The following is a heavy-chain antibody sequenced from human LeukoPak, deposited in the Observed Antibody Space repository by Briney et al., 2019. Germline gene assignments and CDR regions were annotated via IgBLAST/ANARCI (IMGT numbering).Heavy chain of an antibody. Sequence: PGGSLRLSCAASEFTFNKYWMHWVRQAPGKGLEWVSAITGSGGSTFFADSVKGRFTISRDNSKNTLYLQMNSLRAEDTAVYYCARPNRGYCDDTSCSHFDYWGQGTLVTVSS. CDR1: EFTFNKYW. CDR3: ARPNRGYCDDTSCSHFDY. J-gene: IGHJ4*02. V-gene: IGHV3-23*01. D-gene: IGHD2-2*01. CDR2: ITGSGGST.